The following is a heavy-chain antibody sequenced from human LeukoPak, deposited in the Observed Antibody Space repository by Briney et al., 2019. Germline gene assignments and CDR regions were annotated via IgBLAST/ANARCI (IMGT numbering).Heavy chain of an antibody. V-gene: IGHV4-59*01. Sequence: SETLSLTCSVSGSSISSNYWSWIRQPPRKGLEWIGYIYYSGSTNYNPSLKSRVTISVDTSKNQFSLKLRSVTAADTAVYYCARDGHSSGWSAAFDIWGQGTMVTVS. CDR1: GSSISSNY. CDR3: ARDGHSSGWSAAFDI. J-gene: IGHJ3*02. CDR2: IYYSGST. D-gene: IGHD6-19*01.